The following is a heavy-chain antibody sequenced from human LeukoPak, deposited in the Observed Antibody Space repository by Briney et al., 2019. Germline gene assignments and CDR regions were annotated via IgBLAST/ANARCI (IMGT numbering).Heavy chain of an antibody. CDR3: ARRGGESTGHQGDFDY. D-gene: IGHD2-8*02. J-gene: IGHJ4*02. CDR2: ISSRSSDI. CDR1: GFTFNIYT. Sequence: GRSLRLSCAAPGFTFNIYTMNWVRQAPGKGLEWVSSISSRSSDIHYADSVKGRSTISRDNAKNSLYLQMNSLRAEDTAVYYCARRGGESTGHQGDFDYWGQGTLVTVSA. V-gene: IGHV3-21*01.